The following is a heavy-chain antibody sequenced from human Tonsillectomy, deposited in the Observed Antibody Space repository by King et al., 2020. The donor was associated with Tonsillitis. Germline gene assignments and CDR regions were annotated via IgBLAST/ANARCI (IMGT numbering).Heavy chain of an antibody. CDR3: AILPYLAAAADIFDY. D-gene: IGHD6-13*01. V-gene: IGHV3-21*01. CDR2: ISRSSSYI. CDR1: GFTFSSYS. Sequence: VQLVESGGGLVKPGGSLRLSCAASGFTFSSYSMNWVRQAPGKGLEWVSSISRSSSYIYYADSVKGRFTISRDNAKNSLYLQMNSLRAEDTDVYYCAILPYLAAAADIFDYWGQGTLVTVSS. J-gene: IGHJ4*02.